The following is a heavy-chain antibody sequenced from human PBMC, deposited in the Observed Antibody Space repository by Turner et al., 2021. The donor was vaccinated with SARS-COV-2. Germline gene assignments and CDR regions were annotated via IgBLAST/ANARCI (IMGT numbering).Heavy chain of an antibody. D-gene: IGHD6-13*01. CDR2: IYSGGST. J-gene: IGHJ5*02. CDR1: GFTVSSNY. V-gene: IGHV3-66*01. CDR3: AREAAAGNFHGWFDP. Sequence: EVQLVASGGGLVQPGGSLRLSCAASGFTVSSNYMSWVRQAPGKGLEWVSVIYSGGSTYYADSVKGRFTISRDNSKNTLYLQMNSLRVEDTAVYSCAREAAAGNFHGWFDPWGQGTLVTVSS.